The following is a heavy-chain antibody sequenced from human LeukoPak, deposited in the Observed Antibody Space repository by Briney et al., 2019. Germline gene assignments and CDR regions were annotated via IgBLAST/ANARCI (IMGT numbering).Heavy chain of an antibody. CDR2: IYYSGST. CDR1: GGSISSGGYY. J-gene: IGHJ6*02. D-gene: IGHD3-10*01. CDR3: ARDYGSGTYGMDV. V-gene: IGHV4-30-2*01. Sequence: PSQTLSLTCTVSGGSISSGGYYWSWIRQPPGKGLEWIGYIYYSGSTYYNPSLKSRVTISVDTSKNQFSLKLSSVTAADTAVYYCARDYGSGTYGMDVWGQGTTVTVSS.